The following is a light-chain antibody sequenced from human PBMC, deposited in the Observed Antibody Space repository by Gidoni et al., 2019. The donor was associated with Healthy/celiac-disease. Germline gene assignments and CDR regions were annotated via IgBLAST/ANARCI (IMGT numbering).Light chain of an antibody. Sequence: ELVLTQSPGTLSLSPGERATLSCRASQSVSSSHLAWYQQKPGQAPRLLIDGASSRATGIPDRFSGSGSGTDFTLTISRLEPEDFAVYYCQQYGSSPALTFGGGTKVEIK. CDR2: GAS. J-gene: IGKJ4*01. CDR3: QQYGSSPALT. V-gene: IGKV3-20*01. CDR1: QSVSSSH.